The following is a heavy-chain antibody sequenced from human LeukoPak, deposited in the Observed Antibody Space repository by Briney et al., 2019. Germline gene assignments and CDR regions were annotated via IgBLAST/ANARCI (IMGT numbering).Heavy chain of an antibody. J-gene: IGHJ4*02. D-gene: IGHD3-10*01. CDR2: IIPIFGTA. V-gene: IGHV1-69*06. CDR3: ARDLIVPDAMTGSGSYSTDY. CDR1: GGTFSSYA. Sequence: GSSVKVSCKASGGTFSSYAISWVRQAPGQGLEWMGGIIPIFGTANYAQKFQGRVTITADKSTSTAYMELSSLRSEDTAVYYCARDLIVPDAMTGSGSYSTDYWGQGTLATVSS.